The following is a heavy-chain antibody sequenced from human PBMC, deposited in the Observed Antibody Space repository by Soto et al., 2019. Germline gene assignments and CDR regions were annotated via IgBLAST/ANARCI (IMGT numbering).Heavy chain of an antibody. CDR1: GGSISSGDYY. D-gene: IGHD3-3*01. Sequence: NPSETLSLTCTVSGGSISSGDYYWSWIRQPPGKGLEWIGYIYYSGSTYYNPSLKSRVTISVDTSKNQFSLKLSSVTAADTAVYYGARAPTWTTDWFDPWGQGTLVTVAS. J-gene: IGHJ5*02. V-gene: IGHV4-30-4*01. CDR2: IYYSGST. CDR3: ARAPTWTTDWFDP.